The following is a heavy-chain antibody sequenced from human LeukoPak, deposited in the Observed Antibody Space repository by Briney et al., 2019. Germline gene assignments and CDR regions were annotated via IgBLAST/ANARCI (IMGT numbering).Heavy chain of an antibody. CDR3: ARGGAGYYGSGTYYYYYYGMDV. CDR2: IYHSGST. Sequence: SETLSLTCAVSGGSISSSNWWRWVRQPPGKGLEWIGEIYHSGSTNYNPSLKSRVTISVDKSKNQFSLKLSSVTAADTAVYYCARGGAGYYGSGTYYYYYYGMDVWGQGTTVTVSS. V-gene: IGHV4-4*02. D-gene: IGHD3-10*01. J-gene: IGHJ6*02. CDR1: GGSISSSNW.